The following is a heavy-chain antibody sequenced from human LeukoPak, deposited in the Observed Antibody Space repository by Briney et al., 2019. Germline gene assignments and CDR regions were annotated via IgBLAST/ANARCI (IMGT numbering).Heavy chain of an antibody. D-gene: IGHD3-22*01. CDR3: ARDRGYYVFDY. V-gene: IGHV3-7*01. CDR1: GFTFSNYW. J-gene: IGHJ4*02. Sequence: PGRSLRLSCAASGFTFSNYWMTWVRQAPGKGLEWVAHVKPDGSEKSYVDSVKGRFTISRDNAQNSLYLQMNSLRAEDTAVYYCARDRGYYVFDYWGQGTLVTVSS. CDR2: VKPDGSEK.